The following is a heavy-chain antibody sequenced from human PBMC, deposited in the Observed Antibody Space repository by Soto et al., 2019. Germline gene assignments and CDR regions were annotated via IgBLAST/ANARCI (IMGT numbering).Heavy chain of an antibody. CDR2: ISSSGSTI. Sequence: EVQLVESGGGLVQPGGSLRLSCAASGFSFSDYNMNWVRQAPGKGLEWVSYISSSGSTISYADSVKGRFTISRDNAKNSLYLQLYCLRAEDSAVYYVAGACDIGGHGTVFTVSS. CDR3: AGACDI. CDR1: GFSFSDYN. J-gene: IGHJ3*02. V-gene: IGHV3-48*01.